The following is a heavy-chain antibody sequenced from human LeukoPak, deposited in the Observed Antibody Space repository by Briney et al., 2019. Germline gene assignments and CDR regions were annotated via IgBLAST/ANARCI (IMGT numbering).Heavy chain of an antibody. CDR1: GFTFDDYA. V-gene: IGHV3-9*01. CDR2: FSWNSGSI. D-gene: IGHD3-3*01. CDR3: AKDGSYDFWSGPHGMDV. J-gene: IGHJ6*02. Sequence: QPGRSLRLSCAASGFTFDDYAMPWVRQAPGKGLEWVSGFSWNSGSIGYADSVKGRFTISRDNAKNSLYLQMNSLRAEDTALYYCAKDGSYDFWSGPHGMDVWGQGTTVTVSS.